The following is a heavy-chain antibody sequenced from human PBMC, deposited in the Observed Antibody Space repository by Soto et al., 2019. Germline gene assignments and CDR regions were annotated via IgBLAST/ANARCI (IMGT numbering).Heavy chain of an antibody. CDR3: AREGAEADLYYYYYGMDV. Sequence: SXTRSLTCAISVDSISSNSASWNWIRQSPSRGLEWLGRTYYRSKWYNDYAVSVKSRITINPDTSKNQFSLQLNSVTPEDTAVYYCAREGAEADLYYYYYGMDVWGQGTTVTVSS. D-gene: IGHD6-13*01. V-gene: IGHV6-1*01. CDR2: TYYRSKWYN. CDR1: VDSISSNSAS. J-gene: IGHJ6*02.